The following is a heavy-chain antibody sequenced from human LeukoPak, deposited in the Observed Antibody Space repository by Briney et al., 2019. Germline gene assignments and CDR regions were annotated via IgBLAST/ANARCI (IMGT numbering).Heavy chain of an antibody. CDR2: ISGVNT. D-gene: IGHD3-10*02. CDR3: ARDPNGNYVGAFDFQR. J-gene: IGHJ1*01. V-gene: IGHV3-23*01. Sequence: GGSLRLSCAASGFTFSNYALTWVRQAPGRGPEWVSSISGVNTYYADSVKGRFSISRDNYKNTLYLQMSSLRAEDTAVYYCARDPNGNYVGAFDFQRWGQGTLVTVSS. CDR1: GFTFSNYA.